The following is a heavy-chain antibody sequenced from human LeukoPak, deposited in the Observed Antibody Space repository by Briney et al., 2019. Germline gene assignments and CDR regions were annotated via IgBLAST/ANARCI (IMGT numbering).Heavy chain of an antibody. Sequence: GGSLRLSCAASGFTFSSMNWVRQAPGKGLEWVSYISSSSSTIYYADSVKGRFTISRDNAKNSLYLQMNSLRAEDTAVYYCAKDRYSSGWYLFDYWGQGTLVTVSS. D-gene: IGHD6-19*01. V-gene: IGHV3-48*01. CDR1: GFTFSS. J-gene: IGHJ4*02. CDR2: ISSSSSTI. CDR3: AKDRYSSGWYLFDY.